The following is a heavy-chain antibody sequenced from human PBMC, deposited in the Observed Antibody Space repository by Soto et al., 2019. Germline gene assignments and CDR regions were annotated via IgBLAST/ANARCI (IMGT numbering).Heavy chain of an antibody. V-gene: IGHV3-7*01. Sequence: GWSLRLSCEVSGLAFSKSWMNWVRQPPGKGREGVANINPEGRGKYYVESLRGRFTISRDNAKNALYLQMNSMSAEDTAVYYCTTVSRGSLPDCWGQGALVTVSS. CDR1: GLAFSKSW. J-gene: IGHJ4*02. CDR3: TTVSRGSLPDC. CDR2: INPEGRGK. D-gene: IGHD4-17*01.